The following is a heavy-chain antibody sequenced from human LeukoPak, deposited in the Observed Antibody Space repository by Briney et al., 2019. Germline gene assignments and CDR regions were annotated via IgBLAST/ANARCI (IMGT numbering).Heavy chain of an antibody. D-gene: IGHD2-15*01. CDR2: IYYSRTT. Sequence: SETLSLTCTVSGGSISSYYWSWIRQPPGKGLEWIGDIYYSRTTNYNPSLKSRVTISVDTSKNQCSLKLSSVTAAVTAVYYCASRLGYCSGGSCYSEGVDYWGQGTLVTVSS. CDR3: ASRLGYCSGGSCYSEGVDY. CDR1: GGSISSYY. V-gene: IGHV4-59*01. J-gene: IGHJ4*02.